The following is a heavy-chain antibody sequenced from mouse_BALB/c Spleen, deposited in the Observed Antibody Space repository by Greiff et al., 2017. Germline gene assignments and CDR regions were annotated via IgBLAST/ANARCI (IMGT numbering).Heavy chain of an antibody. CDR3: ARPSLLRSPYFDY. V-gene: IGHV1S56*01. J-gene: IGHJ2*01. Sequence: QVQLKESGPELVKPGASVRISCKASGYTFTSYYIHWVKQRPGQGHEWIGWIYPGNVNTKYNEKFKGKATLTADKSSSQAYMQLSSLTSEDSAVYVCARPSLLRSPYFDYWGQGTTLTVSA. D-gene: IGHD1-2*01. CDR2: IYPGNVNT. CDR1: GYTFTSYY.